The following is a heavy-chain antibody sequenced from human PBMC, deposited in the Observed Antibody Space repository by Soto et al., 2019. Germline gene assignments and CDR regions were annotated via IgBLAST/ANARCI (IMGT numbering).Heavy chain of an antibody. CDR3: ARGTGSNSSNG. Sequence: QGQVLQSVPEVKSPGASVTVSCKTSDYTFSTSGISWVRQAPGQGLEWVGWIRPDNGSTKSAQRLQGRVTLTTDTCARPAYKELRSRTEVDWAMYFCARGTGSNSSNGWGKGTLGTVA. CDR1: DYTFSTSG. J-gene: IGHJ1*01. D-gene: IGHD2-15*01. V-gene: IGHV1-18*01. CDR2: IRPDNGST.